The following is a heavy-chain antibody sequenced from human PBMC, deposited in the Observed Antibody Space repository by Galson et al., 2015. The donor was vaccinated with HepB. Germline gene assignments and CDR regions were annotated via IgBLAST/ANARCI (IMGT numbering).Heavy chain of an antibody. CDR1: GFTFSSYA. CDR3: ASDYGGNSVGDTFDY. J-gene: IGHJ4*02. Sequence: SLRLSCAASGFTFSSYAMHWVRQAPGKGLEWVAVISYDGSNKYYADSVKGRFTISRDNSKNTLYLQMNSLRAEDTAVYYCASDYGGNSVGDTFDYWGQGTLVTVSS. V-gene: IGHV3-30*04. D-gene: IGHD4-23*01. CDR2: ISYDGSNK.